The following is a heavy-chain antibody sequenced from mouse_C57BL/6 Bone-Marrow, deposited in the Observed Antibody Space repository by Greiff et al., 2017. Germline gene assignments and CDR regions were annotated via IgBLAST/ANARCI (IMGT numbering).Heavy chain of an antibody. J-gene: IGHJ4*01. CDR2: IYPGDGDT. CDR1: GYAFSSYW. Sequence: VKLQESGAELVKPGASVKISCKASGYAFSSYWMNWVKQRPGKGLEWIGQIYPGDGDTNYNGKFKGKATLTADKSSSTAYMQLISLTSEDSAVYFCARYGRLRYYAMDYWGQGTSVTVAS. D-gene: IGHD3-2*02. CDR3: ARYGRLRYYAMDY. V-gene: IGHV1-80*01.